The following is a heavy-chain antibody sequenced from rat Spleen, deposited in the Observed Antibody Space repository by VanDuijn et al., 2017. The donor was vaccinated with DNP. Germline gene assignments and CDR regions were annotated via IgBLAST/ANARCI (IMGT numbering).Heavy chain of an antibody. D-gene: IGHD3-8*01. CDR2: ISYDGSST. J-gene: IGHJ4*01. CDR3: ARHRTIMPYYYAMDA. CDR1: GFTFSDYS. Sequence: EVQLVESGGGLVQPGRSLKLSCAASGFTFSDYSMAWVRQAPTKGLEWVATISYDGSSTYYPDSVKGRFTISRDDAKSSLYLQMNSLKSEDTATYYCARHRTIMPYYYAMDAWGQGASVTVSS. V-gene: IGHV5-29*01.